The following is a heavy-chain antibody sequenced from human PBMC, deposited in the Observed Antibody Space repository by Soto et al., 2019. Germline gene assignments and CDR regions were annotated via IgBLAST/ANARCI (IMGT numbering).Heavy chain of an antibody. CDR2: ISWNSGSI. D-gene: IGHD6-19*01. Sequence: EVQLVESGGGLVQPGRSPRLSCAASGFTFDDYAMHWVRQAPGKGLEWVSGISWNSGSIGYADSVKGRFTISRDNAKNSLYLQMNSLRAEDTALYYCASPDSSGDAFDIWGQGTMVTVSS. CDR1: GFTFDDYA. V-gene: IGHV3-9*01. J-gene: IGHJ3*02. CDR3: ASPDSSGDAFDI.